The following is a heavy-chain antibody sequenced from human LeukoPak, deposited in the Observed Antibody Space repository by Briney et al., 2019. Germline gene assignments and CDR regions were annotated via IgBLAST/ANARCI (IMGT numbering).Heavy chain of an antibody. V-gene: IGHV4-59*01. D-gene: IGHD5-12*01. CDR1: GGSISTYY. CDR3: ARGGGYASPIAY. Sequence: SETLSLTCTLSGGSISTYYWSWIRQPPGKGLEWIGYIYHSGSTNYNPSLKSRVTISVDTSKNQFSLKLSSVTAADTAVYYCARGGGYASPIAYWGQGALVTVSS. J-gene: IGHJ4*02. CDR2: IYHSGST.